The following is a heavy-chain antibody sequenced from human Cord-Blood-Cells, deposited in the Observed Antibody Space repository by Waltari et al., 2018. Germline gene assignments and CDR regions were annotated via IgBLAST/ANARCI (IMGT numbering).Heavy chain of an antibody. Sequence: QVQLQESGPGLVKPSETLSLTCTVSGGSISSYYWSWIRQPPGKGLEWIGYIYYRGSTHHNPALKSRVTISVDTSKNQFSLKLSSVTAADTAVYYCARRDYDFWSGYYGDQNWFDPWGQGTLVTVSS. CDR2: IYYRGST. D-gene: IGHD3-3*01. J-gene: IGHJ5*02. V-gene: IGHV4-59*01. CDR1: GGSISSYY. CDR3: ARRDYDFWSGYYGDQNWFDP.